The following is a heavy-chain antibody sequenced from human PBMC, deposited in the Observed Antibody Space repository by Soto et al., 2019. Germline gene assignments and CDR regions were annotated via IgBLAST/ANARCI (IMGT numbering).Heavy chain of an antibody. CDR1: GYTFTTFW. D-gene: IGHD2-2*01. CDR3: ARLFCSTTTCDSWFDP. J-gene: IGHJ5*02. Sequence: AGESLKISCTGFGYTFTTFWISWVRQMPGKGLEWMGRIDPRDSYVNYSPSFQGHVTISLDKSISTAYLQWGSLKASDTAMYYCARLFCSTTTCDSWFDPWGQGTLVTVSS. V-gene: IGHV5-10-1*01. CDR2: IDPRDSYV.